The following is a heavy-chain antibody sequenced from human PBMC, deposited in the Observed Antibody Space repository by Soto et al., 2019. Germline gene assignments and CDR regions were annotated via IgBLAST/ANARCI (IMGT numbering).Heavy chain of an antibody. D-gene: IGHD5-18*01. J-gene: IGHJ6*02. CDR3: ACIFSGGYSYGFYYYGMDV. CDR2: MNPNSGNT. Sequence: ASVKGSCKASGYTFTSYDINWVRQSTGQGLAWMGWMNPNSGNTGYAQKFQGRVTMTRNTSISTAYMELSSLRSDDTAVYYCACIFSGGYSYGFYYYGMDVWGQGTTVTVSS. V-gene: IGHV1-8*01. CDR1: GYTFTSYD.